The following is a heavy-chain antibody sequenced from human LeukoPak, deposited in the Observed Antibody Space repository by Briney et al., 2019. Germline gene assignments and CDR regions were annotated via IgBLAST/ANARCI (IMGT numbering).Heavy chain of an antibody. CDR1: GGSISSYY. J-gene: IGHJ4*02. CDR2: IYYSGST. CDR3: ARVGGYGSGSYWGADY. Sequence: SETLSLTCTVSGGSISSYYWSWIRQPPGKGLEWIGYIYYSGSTYYNPSLKSRVTISVDTSKNQFSLKLSSVTAADTAVYYCARVGGYGSGSYWGADYWGQGTLVTVSS. V-gene: IGHV4-30-4*01. D-gene: IGHD3-10*01.